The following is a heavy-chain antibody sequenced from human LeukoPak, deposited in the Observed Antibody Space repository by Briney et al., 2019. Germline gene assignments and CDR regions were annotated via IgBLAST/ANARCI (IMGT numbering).Heavy chain of an antibody. V-gene: IGHV3-7*01. Sequence: PGGSLRLSCAASGFTFSSYNMNWVRQAPGKGLEWVANIKQDGSEKYYVDSVKGRFTISSDSAKSSLYLQMNSLRAEDTAVYYCVTSKRTGYYQFDYWGQGTLVTVSS. D-gene: IGHD3-9*01. CDR2: IKQDGSEK. CDR1: GFTFSSYN. J-gene: IGHJ4*02. CDR3: VTSKRTGYYQFDY.